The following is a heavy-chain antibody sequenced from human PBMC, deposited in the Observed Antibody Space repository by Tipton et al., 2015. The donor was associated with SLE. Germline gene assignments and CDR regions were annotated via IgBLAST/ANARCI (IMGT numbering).Heavy chain of an antibody. V-gene: IGHV4-39*01. Sequence: TLSLTCTVSGGSISSGSYYWSWIRQPPGKGLEWIGSIYYSGSTYYNPSLKSRVTISVDTSKNQFSLKLSSVTAADTAVYYCARQYYYDTSGYPDAFDIWGQGTMVTVSS. CDR1: GGSISSGSYY. CDR3: ARQYYYDTSGYPDAFDI. CDR2: IYYSGST. J-gene: IGHJ3*02. D-gene: IGHD3-22*01.